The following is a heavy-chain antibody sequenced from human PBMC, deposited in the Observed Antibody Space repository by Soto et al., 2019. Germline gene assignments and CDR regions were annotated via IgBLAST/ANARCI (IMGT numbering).Heavy chain of an antibody. CDR1: GGSFSGYY. CDR2: INHSGST. V-gene: IGHV4-34*01. J-gene: IGHJ5*02. D-gene: IGHD2-15*01. CDR3: ARGPGSGWFDP. Sequence: QVRLQQWGAGLLKPSETLSLTCAVYGGSFSGYYWSWIRQPPGKGLEWIGEINHSGSTNYNPSLKSRVTISVDTSKNQFSLKLSSVTAADTAVYYCARGPGSGWFDPWGQGTLVTVSS.